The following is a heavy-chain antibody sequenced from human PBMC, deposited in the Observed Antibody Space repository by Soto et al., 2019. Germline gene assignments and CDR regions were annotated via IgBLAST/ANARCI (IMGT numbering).Heavy chain of an antibody. D-gene: IGHD3-3*01. V-gene: IGHV3-23*01. CDR1: GFTFSSYA. CDR3: AKDAYYDFWSGPIPVDY. Sequence: EVQLLESGGGLVQPGGSLRLSCAASGFTFSSYAMSWVRQAPGKGLEWVSAISGSGGSTYYADSVKGRFTSSRDNSKNTLYLQMNSLRAEDTAVYYCAKDAYYDFWSGPIPVDYWGQGTLVTVSS. J-gene: IGHJ4*02. CDR2: ISGSGGST.